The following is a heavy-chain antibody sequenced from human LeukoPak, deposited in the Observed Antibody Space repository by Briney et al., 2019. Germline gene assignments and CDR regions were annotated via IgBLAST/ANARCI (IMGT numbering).Heavy chain of an antibody. CDR1: GYTFTGHY. CDR2: IDPSSGGT. CDR3: ARDRIAPAGSIIDY. Sequence: ASVKVSCKASGYTFTGHYVHWVRQAPGQGLEWMGWIDPSSGGTNSAQKFQGRVTTARDTSITTVYMELSSLTSDHTVIYFCARDRIAPAGSIIDYWGQGTLVTVSS. J-gene: IGHJ4*02. D-gene: IGHD6-13*01. V-gene: IGHV1-2*02.